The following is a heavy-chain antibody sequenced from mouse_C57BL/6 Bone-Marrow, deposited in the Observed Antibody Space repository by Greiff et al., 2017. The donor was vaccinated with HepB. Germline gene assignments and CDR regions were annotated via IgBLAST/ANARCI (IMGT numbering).Heavy chain of an antibody. D-gene: IGHD1-1*01. CDR2: ISYSGST. J-gene: IGHJ1*03. CDR3: ARDGPNYYGSSYWYFDV. Sequence: EVQLQESGPGMVKPSQSLSLTCTVTGYSITSGYDWHWIRHFPGNKLEWMGYISYSGSTNYNPSLKSRISITHDTSKNHFFLKLNSVTTEDTATYYCARDGPNYYGSSYWYFDVWGTGTTVTVSS. CDR1: GYSITSGYD. V-gene: IGHV3-1*01.